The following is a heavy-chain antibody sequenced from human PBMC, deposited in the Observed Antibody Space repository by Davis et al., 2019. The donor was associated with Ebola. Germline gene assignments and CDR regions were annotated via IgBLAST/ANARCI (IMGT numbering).Heavy chain of an antibody. Sequence: PSETLSLTCTVSGGSVSSGSYYWSWIRQHPGKGLEWIGYIYYSGSTYYNPSLKSRVTISVDTSKNQFSLKLSSVTAADTAVYYCARVGSYYDILTGYYPNWFDPWGQGTLVTVSS. V-gene: IGHV4-31*03. CDR2: IYYSGST. CDR1: GGSVSSGSYY. D-gene: IGHD3-9*01. J-gene: IGHJ5*02. CDR3: ARVGSYYDILTGYYPNWFDP.